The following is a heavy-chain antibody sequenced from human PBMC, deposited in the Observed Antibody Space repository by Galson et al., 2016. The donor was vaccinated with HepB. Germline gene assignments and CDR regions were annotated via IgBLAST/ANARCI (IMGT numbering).Heavy chain of an antibody. CDR1: GFTFSSYA. J-gene: IGHJ4*02. V-gene: IGHV3-30-3*01. D-gene: IGHD5-24*01. CDR3: ARAPLVMATIQRGYLDY. CDR2: ISFDGSNK. Sequence: SLRLSCAASGFTFSSYAMHWVRQAPGKGLEWVAVISFDGSNKYYADSVKGRFTISRDNSKNTLYLQMNSLRAEDTAVYYCARAPLVMATIQRGYLDYWGQGTLVTVSS.